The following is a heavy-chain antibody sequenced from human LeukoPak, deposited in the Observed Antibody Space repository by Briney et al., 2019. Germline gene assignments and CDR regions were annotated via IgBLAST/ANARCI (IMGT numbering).Heavy chain of an antibody. Sequence: SETLSLTCTVSYGSISSYFRSWIRQPPGKGLEWIGYIYYSGSTNYNPSLKSRVAISVDTSKNQFSLKLSSVTAADTAVYWCARTISTAGRIDYWGQGTLVTVSS. CDR2: IYYSGST. CDR3: ARTISTAGRIDY. CDR1: YGSISSYF. J-gene: IGHJ4*02. V-gene: IGHV4-59*01. D-gene: IGHD6-13*01.